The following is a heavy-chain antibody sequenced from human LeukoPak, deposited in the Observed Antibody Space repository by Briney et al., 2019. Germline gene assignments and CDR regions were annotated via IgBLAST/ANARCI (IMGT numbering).Heavy chain of an antibody. CDR3: ARERIITMVRGYYFDY. Sequence: SETLSLTCTVSGGSISSGGYYWGWIRQPAGRGLEWIGRIYTSGSTNYNPSLKSRVTISVDTSENQFSLKLSSVTAADTAVYYCARERIITMVRGYYFDYWGQGTLVTVSS. CDR1: GGSISSGGYY. D-gene: IGHD3-10*01. CDR2: IYTSGST. V-gene: IGHV4-61*02. J-gene: IGHJ4*02.